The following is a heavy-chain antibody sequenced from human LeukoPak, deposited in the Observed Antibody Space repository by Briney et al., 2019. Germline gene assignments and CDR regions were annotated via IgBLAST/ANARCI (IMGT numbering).Heavy chain of an antibody. V-gene: IGHV3-30-3*01. CDR2: ISYDGSNK. CDR1: GFTFSSYA. J-gene: IGHJ4*02. Sequence: GGSLRLSCAASGFTFSSYAMHWVRQAPGKGLEWVAVISYDGSNKYYADSVKGRFTISRDNSKNTLYLQMNSLRAEDTAVYYCARVSISWYTTHDYYFDYWGQGTLVTVSS. CDR3: ARVSISWYTTHDYYFDY. D-gene: IGHD2-2*02.